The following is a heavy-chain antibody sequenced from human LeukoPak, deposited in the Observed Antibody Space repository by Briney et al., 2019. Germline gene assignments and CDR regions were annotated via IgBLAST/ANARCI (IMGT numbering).Heavy chain of an antibody. Sequence: PSETLSLTCTVSDGSISSNSYYWGWIRQPPGKGLEWIGSLYYIGNTYYNPSLKSRVTMSVTSKNQFSLKLSSVTAADTAVYYCARRSTVETYTGTMYFFDSWGQGTLVTVSS. CDR2: LYYIGNT. V-gene: IGHV4-39*01. CDR3: ARRSTVETYTGTMYFFDS. D-gene: IGHD4-23*01. J-gene: IGHJ4*02. CDR1: DGSISSNSYY.